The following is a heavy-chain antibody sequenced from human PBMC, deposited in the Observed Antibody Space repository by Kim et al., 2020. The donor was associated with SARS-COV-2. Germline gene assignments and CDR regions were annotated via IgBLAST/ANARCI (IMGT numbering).Heavy chain of an antibody. D-gene: IGHD1-1*01. Sequence: SVKSRFTISRDESKNTAYLEMNGLKTEDTAVYYCTRIPATTLAFWDAFDIWGQGTMVTVSA. V-gene: IGHV3-73*01. J-gene: IGHJ3*02. CDR3: TRIPATTLAFWDAFDI.